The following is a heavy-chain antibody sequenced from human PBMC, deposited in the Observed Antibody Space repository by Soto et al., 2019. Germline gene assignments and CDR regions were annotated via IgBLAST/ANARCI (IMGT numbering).Heavy chain of an antibody. CDR1: GGCISSYY. CDR3: ARLSPKIIREDAFDI. Sequence: PSETLSLTCTVSGGCISSYYWSWIRQPPGKGLEWIGYIYYSGSTNYNPSLKSRVTISVDTSKNQFSLKLSSVTAADTAVYYCARLSPKIIREDAFDIWGQGIMVTVSS. CDR2: IYYSGST. J-gene: IGHJ3*02. V-gene: IGHV4-59*08.